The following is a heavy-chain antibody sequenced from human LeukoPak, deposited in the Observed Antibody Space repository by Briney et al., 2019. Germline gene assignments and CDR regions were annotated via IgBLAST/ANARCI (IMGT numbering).Heavy chain of an antibody. Sequence: SETLSLTCTVSGGSISSSSYYWGWIRQPPGKGLEWIGSIYYSGSTYYNPSLKSRVTISVDTSKNQFSLKLSSVTAADTAVYYSARVPRADDFWSGYNYYYYYMDVWGKGTTVTVSS. CDR2: IYYSGST. CDR3: ARVPRADDFWSGYNYYYYYMDV. D-gene: IGHD3-3*01. V-gene: IGHV4-39*07. J-gene: IGHJ6*03. CDR1: GGSISSSSYY.